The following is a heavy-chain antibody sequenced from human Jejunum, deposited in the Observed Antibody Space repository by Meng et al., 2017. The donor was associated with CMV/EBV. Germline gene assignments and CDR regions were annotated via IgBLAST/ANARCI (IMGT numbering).Heavy chain of an antibody. CDR1: RCSLNDYY. CDR2: IYYSGAT. J-gene: IGHJ6*02. CDR3: ARDNGDYYYGMDV. Sequence: LSRCSLNDYYWRWIRQAPGKGLEWIGYIYYSGATRYNPSLESRVSISIDTSRKHFSLKMTSVTAADTAMYYCARDNGDYYYGMDVWGQGTPVTSP. D-gene: IGHD4-17*01. V-gene: IGHV4-59*01.